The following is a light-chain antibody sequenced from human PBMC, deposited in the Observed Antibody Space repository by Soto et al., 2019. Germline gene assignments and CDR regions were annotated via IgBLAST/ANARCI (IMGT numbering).Light chain of an antibody. V-gene: IGKV3-15*01. CDR3: QQYSSWPRT. J-gene: IGKJ1*01. CDR1: QSISSD. CDR2: GAS. Sequence: EIVMTQSPATLSVSPGETATLSCRASQSISSDLAWLQQKPGQSPRLLLYGASTRATGIPARVSGSGFGTEFTLTISSLQSEDFAIYYCQQYSSWPRTFGQGTKVDIK.